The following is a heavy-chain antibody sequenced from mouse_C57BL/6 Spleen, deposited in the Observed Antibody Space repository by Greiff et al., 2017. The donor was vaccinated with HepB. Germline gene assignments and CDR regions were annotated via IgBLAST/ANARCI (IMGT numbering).Heavy chain of an antibody. J-gene: IGHJ3*01. CDR1: GYTFTDYN. D-gene: IGHD4-1*01. V-gene: IGHV1-18*01. Sequence: VQLQQSGPELVKPGASVKIPCKASGYTFTDYNMDWVKQSNGKSLEWIGDINPNNGGTIYNQKFKGKATLTVDKSSSTAYMELRSLTSEDTAVYYCARKRHQTSNWAWFAYWGQGTLVTVSA. CDR3: ARKRHQTSNWAWFAY. CDR2: INPNNGGT.